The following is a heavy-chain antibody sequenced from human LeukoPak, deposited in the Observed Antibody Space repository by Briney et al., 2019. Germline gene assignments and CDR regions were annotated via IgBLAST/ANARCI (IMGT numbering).Heavy chain of an antibody. D-gene: IGHD3-10*01. CDR1: GFTFSSYA. J-gene: IGHJ4*02. CDR2: ISSSGGST. Sequence: GGSLRLSCVASGFTFSSYAMTWVRQAPGKGLEWVSSISSSGGSTYDADSVKGRFTISRDNSKNTLYLQMNSVRPEDTAVYYCAKPSDYYGSGSSSPPFDYWGQGTLVTVSS. V-gene: IGHV3-23*01. CDR3: AKPSDYYGSGSSSPPFDY.